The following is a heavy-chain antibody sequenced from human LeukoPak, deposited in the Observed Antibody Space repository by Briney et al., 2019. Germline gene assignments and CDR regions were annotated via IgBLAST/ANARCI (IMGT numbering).Heavy chain of an antibody. D-gene: IGHD4-17*01. V-gene: IGHV3-7*01. CDR2: IRQDGSQK. CDR3: ARESGSVTSEVDFDY. Sequence: GGSLRLSRAASGFTFSSYWMSWVRRAPGKGLEWVATIRQDGSQKYYVDSVKGRFTISRDNAKNSLYLQMNSLRAEDTAVYYCARESGSVTSEVDFDYWGQGTLVTVSS. J-gene: IGHJ4*02. CDR1: GFTFSSYW.